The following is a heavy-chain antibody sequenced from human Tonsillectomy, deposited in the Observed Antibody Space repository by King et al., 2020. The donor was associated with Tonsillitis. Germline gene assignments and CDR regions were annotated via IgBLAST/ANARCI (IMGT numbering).Heavy chain of an antibody. Sequence: QVQLQESGPGLVKPSETLSLTCTVSGGSIGSYFWSWIRQPAGKGLEWIGRIYTSGSTNYNPSLKSRVTMSVDTSKNQFSLNLSSVTAADTAIYHCARLTYYILSVYDWAPTWFAPWGEGTLVTVSS. CDR3: ARLTYYILSVYDWAPTWFAP. V-gene: IGHV4-4*07. CDR1: GGSIGSYF. J-gene: IGHJ5*02. CDR2: IYTSGST. D-gene: IGHD3-9*01.